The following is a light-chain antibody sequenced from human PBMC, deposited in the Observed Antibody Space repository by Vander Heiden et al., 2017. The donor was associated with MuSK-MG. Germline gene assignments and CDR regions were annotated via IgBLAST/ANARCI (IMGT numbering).Light chain of an antibody. Sequence: SYVLTQPPSVSVAPGKTARITCGGNNIGSKSVHWYQQKPGQAPVLVIYYDSDRPSGIPERFSGSNSGNTATLTISRVEAGDEADYYCQVWDSSSDHYVVFGRGTKLTVL. CDR2: YDS. CDR1: NIGSKS. V-gene: IGLV3-21*04. J-gene: IGLJ2*01. CDR3: QVWDSSSDHYVV.